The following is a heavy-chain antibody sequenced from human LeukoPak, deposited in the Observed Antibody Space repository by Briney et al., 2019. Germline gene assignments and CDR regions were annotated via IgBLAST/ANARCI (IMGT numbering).Heavy chain of an antibody. CDR2: INPNSGGT. Sequence: GASVKVSCKASGYTFTGYYMHWVRQAPGQGLEWMGWINPNSGGTNFAQKFQGRVTMTRDTSISTAYMDLSRLTSDDTAVYYCARGSPDTSMALHIDHWGQGTLVTVSS. CDR1: GYTFTGYY. V-gene: IGHV1-2*02. J-gene: IGHJ4*02. D-gene: IGHD5-18*01. CDR3: ARGSPDTSMALHIDH.